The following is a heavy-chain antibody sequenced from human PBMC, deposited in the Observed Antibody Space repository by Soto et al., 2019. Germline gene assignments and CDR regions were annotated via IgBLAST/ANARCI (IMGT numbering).Heavy chain of an antibody. J-gene: IGHJ3*02. V-gene: IGHV1-2*04. CDR3: GRRRVAAHDACDI. CDR2: INPNSGGT. CDR1: GYTFTGYY. D-gene: IGHD2-15*01. Sequence: ASVKVSCKASGYTFTGYYMHWVRQAPGQGLEWMGWINPNSGGTNYAQKFQGWVTMTRDTSISTAYMELSRLRSDDTAVYYCGRRRVAAHDACDIWGQGTMVTVSS.